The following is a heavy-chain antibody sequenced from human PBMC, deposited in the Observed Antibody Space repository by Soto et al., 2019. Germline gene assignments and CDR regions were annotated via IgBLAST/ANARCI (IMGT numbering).Heavy chain of an antibody. J-gene: IGHJ6*02. V-gene: IGHV3-15*07. Sequence: EVQLVESGGGLVEPGGSLRLSCAASGFNFINAWMHWVRQAPGKGLEWVGRIKSKTGGGTTDYAAPVKGRFIISRDDSKNTLYLQINSLKMEDTAVYYCSALGVWGQGTTVTVSS. D-gene: IGHD1-26*01. CDR1: GFNFINAW. CDR2: IKSKTGGGTT. CDR3: SALGV.